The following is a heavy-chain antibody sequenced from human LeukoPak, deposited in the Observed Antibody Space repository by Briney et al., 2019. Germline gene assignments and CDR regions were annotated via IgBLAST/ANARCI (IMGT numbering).Heavy chain of an antibody. D-gene: IGHD2-2*01. CDR3: AKGTGRYCSSTSCSLGKMDYYYGMDV. J-gene: IGHJ6*02. V-gene: IGHV3-23*01. Sequence: GRSLRLSCAASGFTFSSYAMSWVRQAPGKGLEWVSAISGSGGSTYYADSVKGRFTISRDNSKNTLYLQMNSLRAEDTAVYYCAKGTGRYCSSTSCSLGKMDYYYGMDVWGQGTTVTVSS. CDR1: GFTFSSYA. CDR2: ISGSGGST.